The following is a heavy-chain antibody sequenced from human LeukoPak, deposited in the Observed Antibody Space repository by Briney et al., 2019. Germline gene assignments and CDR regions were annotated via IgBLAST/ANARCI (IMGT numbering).Heavy chain of an antibody. V-gene: IGHV3-9*01. CDR3: AELGITMIGGV. Sequence: GGSLRLSCVASGFTFDDYAMHWVRQAPGKGLEWVSGISWNSGSIGYADSVKGRFTISRDNAKNSLYLQMNSLRAEDTAVYYCAELGITMIGGVWGKGTTVTISS. CDR1: GFTFDDYA. CDR2: ISWNSGSI. D-gene: IGHD3-10*02. J-gene: IGHJ6*04.